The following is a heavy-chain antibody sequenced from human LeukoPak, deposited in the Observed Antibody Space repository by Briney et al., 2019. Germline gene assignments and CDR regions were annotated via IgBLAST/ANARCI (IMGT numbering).Heavy chain of an antibody. V-gene: IGHV1-69*04. J-gene: IGHJ3*01. Sequence: SVKASCKASGGTFSSYAISWVRQAPGQGLEWMGRIIPILGIANYAQKFQGRVTITADKSTSTAYMELSSLRSEDTAVYYCARSLYYYDSSGYYYWGQGTMVTVSS. CDR1: GGTFSSYA. CDR3: ARSLYYYDSSGYYY. CDR2: IIPILGIA. D-gene: IGHD3-22*01.